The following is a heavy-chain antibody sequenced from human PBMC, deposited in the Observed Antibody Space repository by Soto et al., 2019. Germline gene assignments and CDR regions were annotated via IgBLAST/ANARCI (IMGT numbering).Heavy chain of an antibody. CDR3: AKGVPGIAVAGTGYFQH. J-gene: IGHJ1*01. D-gene: IGHD6-19*01. CDR1: GFTFSSYA. Sequence: PGGSLRLSCGASGFTFSSYAMSLVRQAPGKGLEWVSGISGSGDSTYYADSVKGRFTISRDNSKNTLYLQMNSLRAEDTAVYYCAKGVPGIAVAGTGYFQHWGQGTLVTVSS. CDR2: ISGSGDST. V-gene: IGHV3-23*01.